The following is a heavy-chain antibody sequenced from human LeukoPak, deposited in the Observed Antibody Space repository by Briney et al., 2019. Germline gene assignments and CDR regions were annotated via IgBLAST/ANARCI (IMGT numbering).Heavy chain of an antibody. CDR3: ARVKAAAETLDY. Sequence: ASVKVSCKASGYTFTSYGISWVRQAPGQGLEWMGWINAYNGNTNYAQKLQGRVTMTTDTSTSTAYMELRSLRSDDTAVYYCARVKAAAETLDYWGQGTLVTVSS. J-gene: IGHJ4*02. D-gene: IGHD6-13*01. CDR2: INAYNGNT. V-gene: IGHV1-18*01. CDR1: GYTFTSYG.